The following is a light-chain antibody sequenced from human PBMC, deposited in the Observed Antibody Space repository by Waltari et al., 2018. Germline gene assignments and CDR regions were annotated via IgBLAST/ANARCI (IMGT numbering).Light chain of an antibody. CDR2: WDS. CDR3: QQYYNTPPT. V-gene: IGKV4-1*01. CDR1: QSVSDHVNNKNY. J-gene: IGKJ1*01. Sequence: DIVMTQSPDPLTVSPGGRATINCRSSQSVSDHVNNKNYLAWYRQKPGQPPKLLIPWDSTREFGVPDRFSGTGSGTEFTLTISSLQAEDVAVYYCQQYYNTPPTFGRGTKVEIK.